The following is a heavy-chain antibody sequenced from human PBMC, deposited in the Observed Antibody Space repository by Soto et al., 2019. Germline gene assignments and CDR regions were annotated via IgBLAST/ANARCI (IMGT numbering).Heavy chain of an antibody. CDR2: IYADGRT. D-gene: IGHD3-10*01. V-gene: IGHV3-53*01. CDR1: GFSVSDNY. CDR3: TRDWYGLGRN. J-gene: IGHJ4*02. Sequence: EVQLVASGGDLIQPGGSLRLSCVVSGFSVSDNYLTWVRQAPGKGPECVSVIYADGRTYYTGSVMGRFTLSRDNYRNTLYLQMNSLRVEDTGMYYCTRDWYGLGRNWGQGTLVSVSS.